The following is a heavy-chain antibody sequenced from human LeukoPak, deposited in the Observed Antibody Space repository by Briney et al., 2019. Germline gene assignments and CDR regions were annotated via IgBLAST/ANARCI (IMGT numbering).Heavy chain of an antibody. D-gene: IGHD4-17*01. CDR3: AKRQSPGYGGSIDY. Sequence: QAGGSLRLSRAASGFTFSSYAMSWVRQAPGKGLEWVSAISAGGGSTYYADSVKGRFTISRDNSRNTLYLQMNSLRAEDTAVYYCAKRQSPGYGGSIDYWGQGTLVTVSS. CDR2: ISAGGGST. J-gene: IGHJ4*02. CDR1: GFTFSSYA. V-gene: IGHV3-23*01.